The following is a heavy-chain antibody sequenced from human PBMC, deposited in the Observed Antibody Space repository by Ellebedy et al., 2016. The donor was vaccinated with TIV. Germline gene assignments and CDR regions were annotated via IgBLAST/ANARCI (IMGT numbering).Heavy chain of an antibody. V-gene: IGHV3-43D*03. CDR1: GFTFDDYA. J-gene: IGHJ6*02. CDR2: ISWDGGST. CDR3: AKDIWDYGSGSTYYYYGMDV. D-gene: IGHD3-10*01. Sequence: GGSLRLXXAASGFTFDDYAMHWVRQAPGKGLEWVSLISWDGGSTYYADSVKGRFTISRDNSKNSLYLQMNSLRAEDTALYYCAKDIWDYGSGSTYYYYGMDVWGQGTTVTVSS.